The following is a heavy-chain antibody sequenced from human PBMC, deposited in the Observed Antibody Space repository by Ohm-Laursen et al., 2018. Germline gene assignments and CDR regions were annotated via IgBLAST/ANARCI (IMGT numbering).Heavy chain of an antibody. J-gene: IGHJ4*02. CDR3: ARDQGFWSGYFDY. V-gene: IGHV3-23*01. D-gene: IGHD3-3*01. CDR1: GFTFSSYA. Sequence: SLRLSCSASGFTFSSYAMSWVRQAPGKGLEWVSAISGSGGSTYYADSVKGRFTISRDNSKNTLYMQMNSLRAEDTAVYNCARDQGFWSGYFDYWGQGTLVTVSS. CDR2: ISGSGGST.